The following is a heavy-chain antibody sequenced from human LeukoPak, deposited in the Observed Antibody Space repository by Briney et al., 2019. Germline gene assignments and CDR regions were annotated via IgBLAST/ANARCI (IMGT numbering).Heavy chain of an antibody. D-gene: IGHD2-2*01. Sequence: SETLSLTCTVSGGSISSSSYYWGRIRQPPGKGLEWIGSIYYSGSTYYNPSLKSRVTISVDTSKNQFSLKLSSVTAADTAVYYCARVCRTQMELVVVPAAIPYYYYYYMDVWGKGTTVTVSS. CDR3: ARVCRTQMELVVVPAAIPYYYYYYMDV. J-gene: IGHJ6*03. CDR2: IYYSGST. V-gene: IGHV4-39*07. CDR1: GGSISSSSYY.